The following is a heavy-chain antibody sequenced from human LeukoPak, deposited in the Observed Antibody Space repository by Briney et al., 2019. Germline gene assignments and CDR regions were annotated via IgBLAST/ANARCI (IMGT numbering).Heavy chain of an antibody. D-gene: IGHD2-8*02. CDR3: AKDCTGRSYYYYMDV. V-gene: IGHV3-30*02. Sequence: GGSLRLSCAASGFTFSSYGMHWVRQAPGKGLEWVAFIRYDGSNKYYADSVKGRFTISRDNSKNTLYLQMNSLRAEDTAVYYCAKDCTGRSYYYYMDVWGKGTTVTISS. CDR2: IRYDGSNK. J-gene: IGHJ6*03. CDR1: GFTFSSYG.